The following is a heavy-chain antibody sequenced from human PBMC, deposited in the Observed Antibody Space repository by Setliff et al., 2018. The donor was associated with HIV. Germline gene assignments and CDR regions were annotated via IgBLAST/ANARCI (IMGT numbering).Heavy chain of an antibody. CDR1: GYNFENYA. CDR3: ARGFLYGYSHGLFAY. Sequence: ASVKVSCKTSGYNFENYAINWVRQAPGHGLEWMGGTIPIAARPTYSQSFQGRVTIVADESTKTAYMELSSLKSEDTAMYYCARGFLYGYSHGLFAYWGQGMLVTVSS. J-gene: IGHJ4*02. V-gene: IGHV1-69*13. CDR2: TIPIAARP. D-gene: IGHD4-4*01.